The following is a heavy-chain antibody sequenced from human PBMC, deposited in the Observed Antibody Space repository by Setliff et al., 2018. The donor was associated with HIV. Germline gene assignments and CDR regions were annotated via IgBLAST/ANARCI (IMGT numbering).Heavy chain of an antibody. D-gene: IGHD3-9*01. V-gene: IGHV4-4*07. CDR3: ARGVRDYVDCAWSTLRLGYYLDV. CDR1: GGSISGFY. Sequence: SETLSLTCTVSGGSISGFYWHWIRQSAGKGLQWIGRIYGSGSTKYNPSLKSRVTMSLDTSKNQFSLNLDSVTAEDTAVVYCARGVRDYVDCAWSTLRLGYYLDVWGKGTSVTVSS. J-gene: IGHJ6*03. CDR2: IYGSGST.